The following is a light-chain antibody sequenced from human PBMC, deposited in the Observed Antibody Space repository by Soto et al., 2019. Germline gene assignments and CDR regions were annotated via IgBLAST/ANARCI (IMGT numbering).Light chain of an antibody. V-gene: IGLV2-14*01. CDR2: DVS. CDR1: SSDVGGYNY. CDR3: SSNTSSSIG. Sequence: QSALTQPASVSGSPGQSITISCTGTSSDVGGYNYVSWYQQHPGKAPKLMIYDVSNRPSGVSNRFSGSKSGNTASLTISGLQAEDEADYYCSSNTSSSIGFGGGTKLTVL. J-gene: IGLJ2*01.